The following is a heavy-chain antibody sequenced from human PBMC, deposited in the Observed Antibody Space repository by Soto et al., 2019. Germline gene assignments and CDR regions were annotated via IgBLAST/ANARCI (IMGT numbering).Heavy chain of an antibody. V-gene: IGHV3-15*07. CDR2: IKSKTDGGTT. CDR3: TTDEIDGVVPPPPIGYGMDV. J-gene: IGHJ6*02. CDR1: GFTFSNAW. D-gene: IGHD2-2*01. Sequence: GGSLRLSCAASGFTFSNAWMNWVRQAPGKGLEWVGRIKSKTDGGTTDYAAPVKGRFTISRDDSKNTLYLQMNSLKTEDTAVYYCTTDEIDGVVPPPPIGYGMDVWGQGTTVTVSS.